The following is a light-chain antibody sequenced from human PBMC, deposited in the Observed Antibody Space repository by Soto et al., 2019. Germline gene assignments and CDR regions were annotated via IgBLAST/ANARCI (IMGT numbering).Light chain of an antibody. V-gene: IGLV2-11*01. CDR2: DVS. Sequence: LTQPRSVSGSPGQSVTISCTGTSSHVGGYDFVSWYQQHPGKAPKLMISDVSKRPSGVPDRFSGSKSGNTASLTISGLQAEDEADYYCCSYAAALALFGGGTQVTVL. CDR1: SSHVGGYDF. CDR3: CSYAAALAL. J-gene: IGLJ2*01.